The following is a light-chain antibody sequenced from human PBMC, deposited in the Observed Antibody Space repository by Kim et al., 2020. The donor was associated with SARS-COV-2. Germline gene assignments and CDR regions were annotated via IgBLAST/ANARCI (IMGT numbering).Light chain of an antibody. Sequence: DIQLTQSPSSLSASVGDRVTITCRASQDISNSLAWYQQRPGKAPKLLLYAASRMHSGVPSRFSGSGSGAGYTLTISSLQPEDFATYDFHQYFSTPWTFGQGTKV. CDR2: AAS. V-gene: IGKV1-NL1*01. CDR1: QDISNS. CDR3: HQYFSTPWT. J-gene: IGKJ1*01.